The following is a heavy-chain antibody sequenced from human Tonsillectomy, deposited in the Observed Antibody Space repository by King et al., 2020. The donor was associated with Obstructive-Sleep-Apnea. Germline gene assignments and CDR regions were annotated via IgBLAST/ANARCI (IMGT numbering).Heavy chain of an antibody. CDR2: IYYMGST. CDR3: ARKGWFGEFDNWFDP. V-gene: IGHV4-59*08. CDR1: GGSFSSYY. J-gene: IGHJ5*02. Sequence: MQLQESGPGLVKPSETLSLTCTVSGGSFSSYYWSWIRQPPGKGLEWIGYIYYMGSTNYNPSLKSRVTISLDTSKNQFSLKLSSVTAADTAVYYCARKGWFGEFDNWFDPWGQGTLVTVSS. D-gene: IGHD3-10*01.